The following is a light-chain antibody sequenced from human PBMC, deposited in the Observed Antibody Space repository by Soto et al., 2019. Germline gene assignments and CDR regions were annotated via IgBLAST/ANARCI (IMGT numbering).Light chain of an antibody. CDR1: SSDVGGYNY. J-gene: IGLJ2*01. Sequence: QSVLTQPRSVSGSPGQSVTISCTGTSSDVGGYNYVSWYQQHPGKAPNLMIYDVSKRPSGVXXXXSGSKSGNTASLTISGXXAEDEAXXCCGSYAGSYTVIFGGGTKVTVL. V-gene: IGLV2-11*01. CDR2: DVS. CDR3: GSYAGSYTVI.